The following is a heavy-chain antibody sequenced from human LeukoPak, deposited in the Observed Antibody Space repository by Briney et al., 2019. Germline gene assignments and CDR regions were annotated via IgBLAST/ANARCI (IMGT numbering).Heavy chain of an antibody. Sequence: PGGSLRLSCAASGFTFSSYGMHWVRQAPGKGLEWVSVISGSGGSTYYADSVKGRFTISRDNSKNTLYLQMNSLRAEDTAVYYCAKVDTGILRYYYFDYWGQGTLVTVSS. D-gene: IGHD5-18*01. CDR1: GFTFSSYG. J-gene: IGHJ4*02. CDR2: ISGSGGST. V-gene: IGHV3-23*01. CDR3: AKVDTGILRYYYFDY.